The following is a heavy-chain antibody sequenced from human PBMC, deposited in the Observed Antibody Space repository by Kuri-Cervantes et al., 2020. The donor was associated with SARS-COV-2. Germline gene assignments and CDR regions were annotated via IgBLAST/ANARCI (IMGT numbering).Heavy chain of an antibody. Sequence: SGTLSLTCTVSGGSISSSSYYWSWIRQPPGKGLEWIGCIYYSGSTYYNPSLKSRVTISVDTSKNQFSLKLSSVTAADTVVYYCARVVPAAVFDYWGQGTLVTVSS. J-gene: IGHJ4*02. V-gene: IGHV4-39*01. CDR2: IYYSGST. CDR3: ARVVPAAVFDY. D-gene: IGHD2-2*01. CDR1: GGSISSSSYY.